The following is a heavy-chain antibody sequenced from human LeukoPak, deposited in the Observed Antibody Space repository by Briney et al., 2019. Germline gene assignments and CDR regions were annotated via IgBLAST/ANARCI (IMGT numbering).Heavy chain of an antibody. CDR1: GYSLRELS. J-gene: IGHJ6*03. CDR2: FDPEDGES. V-gene: IGHV1-24*01. D-gene: IGHD2/OR15-2a*01. CDR3: ATGHCNTSSCYYYYMDV. Sequence: GASVKVSCKVSGYSLRELSMHWVRLAPAKGLQWMGVFDPEDGESIIAQQFQGRLTMTEDTSTDTGYMELSSLTSEDTAIYYCATGHCNTSSCYYYYMDVWGKGTTVTVSS.